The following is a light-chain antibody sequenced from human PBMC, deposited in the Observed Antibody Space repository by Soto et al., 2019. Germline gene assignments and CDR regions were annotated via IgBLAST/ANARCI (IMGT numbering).Light chain of an antibody. CDR2: GTS. CDR3: QQYNNWPRT. V-gene: IGKV3-15*01. CDR1: QSVSSN. Sequence: EIVMTQSPATLSVSPGERATLSCRASQSVSSNLAWYQQKPGQGPRLLIYGTSTRAIGIPTRFSGSGTGTEFTLTISSLQSEDFAVYYCQQYNNWPRTFGQGTNVEIK. J-gene: IGKJ1*01.